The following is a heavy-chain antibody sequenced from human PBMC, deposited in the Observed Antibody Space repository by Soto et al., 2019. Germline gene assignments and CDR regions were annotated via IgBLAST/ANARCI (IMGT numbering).Heavy chain of an antibody. CDR1: GGTFSSYA. Sequence: QVQLVQSGADVKKPGSSVKVSCKASGGTFSSYAVSWVRQAPGQGLEWMGGIIPIFGTANYAQKFQGRVTITAEESTSTAYMELGSLRSEDTAVYYCGGASTRRELLKGWFDYWGQGTLVTVSS. CDR3: GGASTRRELLKGWFDY. CDR2: IIPIFGTA. V-gene: IGHV1-69*01. D-gene: IGHD1-26*01. J-gene: IGHJ4*02.